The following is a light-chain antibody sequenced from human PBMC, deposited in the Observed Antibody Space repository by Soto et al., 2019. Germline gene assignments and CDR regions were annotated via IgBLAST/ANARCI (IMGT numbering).Light chain of an antibody. Sequence: DIQMTQSPSTLSASVGDRVTITCRASQSVSSWLAWYQHKAGKAPKLLIYKASSLASGVPSRFSGSGSGTEFSLTISTLQPEDFASYYCLQYNSHSWTFGQETKVEMK. CDR2: KAS. CDR1: QSVSSW. J-gene: IGKJ1*01. CDR3: LQYNSHSWT. V-gene: IGKV1-5*03.